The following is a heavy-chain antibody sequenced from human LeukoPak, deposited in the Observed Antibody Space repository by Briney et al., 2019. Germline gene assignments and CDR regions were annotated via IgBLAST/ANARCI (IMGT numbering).Heavy chain of an antibody. CDR3: AKTGPTTYYFDY. CDR2: ITWNSGSI. D-gene: IGHD5-12*01. J-gene: IGHJ4*02. V-gene: IGHV3-9*01. Sequence: PGGSLRLSCAASGFTFSSYAMSWVRQAPGKGLEWVSGITWNSGSIGYADSVKGRFTISRDNAKNSLYLQMNSLRAEDTALYYCAKTGPTTYYFDYWGQGTLVTVSS. CDR1: GFTFSSYA.